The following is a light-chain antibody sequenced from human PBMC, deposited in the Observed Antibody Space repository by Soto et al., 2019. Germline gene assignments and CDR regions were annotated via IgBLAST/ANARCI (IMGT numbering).Light chain of an antibody. V-gene: IGLV8-61*01. CDR2: STN. Sequence: TVVTQEPSFSVSPGRTVTLTCGLSSGSVSTSYYPSWYQQTPGQAPRTLIYSTNTRSCGVPDRFSGSILGNKAALTITGAQADDESDYYCVLYMGSGTVXXXGXXKLTVL. CDR3: VLYMGSGTVX. CDR1: SGSVSTSYY. J-gene: IGLJ2*01.